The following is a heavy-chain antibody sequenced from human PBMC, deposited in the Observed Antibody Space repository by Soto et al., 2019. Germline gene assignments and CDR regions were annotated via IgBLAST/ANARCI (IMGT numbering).Heavy chain of an antibody. Sequence: QVQLVESGGGLVRPGGSLRLSCAASGFTFSDYYMTWIRQAPGKGLEFVSYIVSSSAYTNYAGSVKGRFTSSRDNAKNSLYMEMSSLRVEDTAVYYCARLRASSWYMGGYLDYWGQGVLVTVSS. CDR3: ARLRASSWYMGGYLDY. CDR1: GFTFSDYY. CDR2: IVSSSAYT. V-gene: IGHV3-11*06. J-gene: IGHJ4*02. D-gene: IGHD6-13*01.